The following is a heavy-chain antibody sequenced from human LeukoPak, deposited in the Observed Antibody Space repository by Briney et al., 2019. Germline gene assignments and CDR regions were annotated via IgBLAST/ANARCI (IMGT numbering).Heavy chain of an antibody. V-gene: IGHV3-48*03. CDR3: TRDPQSDY. Sequence: GWSLRLSCAASGFTFSSFEMNWVRQAPGKGLEWVSYISGSGSTIYYADSVKGRFTISGDNAKNSLYLQMNSLRAEDTAVYYCTRDPQSDYWGQGTLVTVSS. CDR2: ISGSGSTI. CDR1: GFTFSSFE. J-gene: IGHJ4*02.